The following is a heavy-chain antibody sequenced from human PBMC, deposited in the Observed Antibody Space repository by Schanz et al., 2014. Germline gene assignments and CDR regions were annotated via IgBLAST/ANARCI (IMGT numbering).Heavy chain of an antibody. V-gene: IGHV1-69*08. Sequence: VQLEQSGAEVKKPGSSVKVSCKASGGTFSSYTISWVRQAPGQGLEWMGRIISILGIPNYAQKFQGRVTFTADKSTSTAYMELSSLKSEDTAVYYCARDRLECGAECYSVEVFEIWGQGTLVIVSS. D-gene: IGHD2-21*01. J-gene: IGHJ4*02. CDR1: GGTFSSYT. CDR3: ARDRLECGAECYSVEVFEI. CDR2: IISILGIP.